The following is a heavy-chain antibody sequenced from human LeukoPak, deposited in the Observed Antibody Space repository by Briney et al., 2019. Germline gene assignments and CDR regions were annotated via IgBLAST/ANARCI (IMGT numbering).Heavy chain of an antibody. CDR2: IYYSGST. D-gene: IGHD7-27*01. CDR1: GGSISRRRYY. Sequence: SETLVPTWTASGGSISRRRYYWGWVRQPPRKGLEWIGSIYYSGSTYYNPSLKSRVTISVDTSKNQFSLKLSSVTAADTAVYYCARCYWGYFDYWGQGTLVTVSS. J-gene: IGHJ4*02. V-gene: IGHV4-39*07. CDR3: ARCYWGYFDY.